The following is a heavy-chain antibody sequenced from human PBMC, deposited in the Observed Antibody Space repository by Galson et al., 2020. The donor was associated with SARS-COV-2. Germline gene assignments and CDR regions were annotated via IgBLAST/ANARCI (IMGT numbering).Heavy chain of an antibody. D-gene: IGHD6-25*01. J-gene: IGHJ1*01. CDR3: AREGAPLTAEAESFPH. V-gene: IGHV4-61*02. CDR1: GGSISSGNYY. CDR2: IYTSGST. Sequence: KSSETLSLTCTVSGGSISSGNYYWTWIRQPAGKGLEWIGRIYTSGSTNYNPSLKSRVTISVDTSKNQFSLKLSSVTAADTAVYFCAREGAPLTAEAESFPHWGQGTLVTVSS.